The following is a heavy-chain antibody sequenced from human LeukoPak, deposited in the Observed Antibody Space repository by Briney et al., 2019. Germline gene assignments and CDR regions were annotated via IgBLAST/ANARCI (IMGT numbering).Heavy chain of an antibody. V-gene: IGHV1-18*01. D-gene: IGHD6-13*01. Sequence: ASVKVSCKASGHTFTSYGISWVRQAPGQGLEWMGWISAYNGNTNYAQKLQGRVTMTTDTSTSTAYMELRSLRSDDTAVYYCARGGLEIAAAGTFWFNPWGQGTLVTVSS. CDR1: GHTFTSYG. CDR3: ARGGLEIAAAGTFWFNP. J-gene: IGHJ5*02. CDR2: ISAYNGNT.